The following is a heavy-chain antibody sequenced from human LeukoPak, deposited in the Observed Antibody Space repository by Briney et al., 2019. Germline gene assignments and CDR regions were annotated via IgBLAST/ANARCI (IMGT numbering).Heavy chain of an antibody. CDR1: GFAFDEHG. Sequence: GGSLRLSCTASGFAFDEHGMSWVRQAPGKGLEWVSGINWSGGSTGYADPLRGRFTIFRDNAKNSLYLQMDRLRAEDTALYYCARAPITSPSYFDYWGQGTLVTVSS. CDR3: ARAPITSPSYFDY. D-gene: IGHD2-2*01. CDR2: INWSGGST. J-gene: IGHJ4*02. V-gene: IGHV3-20*04.